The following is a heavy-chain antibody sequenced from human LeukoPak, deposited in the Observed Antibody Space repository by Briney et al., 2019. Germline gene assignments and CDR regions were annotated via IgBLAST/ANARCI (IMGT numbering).Heavy chain of an antibody. D-gene: IGHD5-18*01. V-gene: IGHV3-23*01. CDR3: AKGHRGLRPLDY. J-gene: IGHJ4*02. CDR1: GFTFSSYA. Sequence: GGSLRLSCAASGFTFSSYAMSWVRQAPAKGLEWVSAISGSGGSTYYADSEKGRFTISRDNSKNTLYLQMNSLRAEDTAVYYCAKGHRGLRPLDYWGQGTLVTVSS. CDR2: ISGSGGST.